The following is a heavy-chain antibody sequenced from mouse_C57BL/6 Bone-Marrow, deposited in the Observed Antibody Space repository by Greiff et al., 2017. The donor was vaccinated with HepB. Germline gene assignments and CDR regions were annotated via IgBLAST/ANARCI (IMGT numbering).Heavy chain of an antibody. D-gene: IGHD2-2*01. J-gene: IGHJ4*01. V-gene: IGHV1-81*01. CDR2: IYPRSGNT. CDR1: GYTFTSYG. Sequence: VKLMESGAELARPGASVKLSCKASGYTFTSYGISWVKQRTGQGLEWIGEIYPRSGNTYYNEKFKGKATLTADKSSSTAYMELRSLTSEDSAVYFCALWLRGAMDYWGQGTSVTVSS. CDR3: ALWLRGAMDY.